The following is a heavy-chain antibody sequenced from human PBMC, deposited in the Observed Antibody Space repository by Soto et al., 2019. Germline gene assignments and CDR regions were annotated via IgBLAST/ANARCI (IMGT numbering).Heavy chain of an antibody. CDR2: ISAYNGNT. CDR1: GYTFSSYG. J-gene: IGHJ3*02. V-gene: IGHV1-18*04. CDR3: ARGYYYDSSGYHHDAFDI. Sequence: ASVKVSCKASGYTFSSYGSSWVRQATGQGLEWMGWISAYNGNTNYAQKLQGRVTMTTDTSTSTAYMELRSLRSDDTAVYYCARGYYYDSSGYHHDAFDIWGQGTMVTVSS. D-gene: IGHD3-22*01.